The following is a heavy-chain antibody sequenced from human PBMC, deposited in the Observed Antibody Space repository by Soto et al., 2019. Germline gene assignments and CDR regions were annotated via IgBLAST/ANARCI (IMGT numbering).Heavy chain of an antibody. D-gene: IGHD1-1*01. V-gene: IGHV1-69*05. CDR1: GDTFSSFA. CDR3: ARDKDRQQLGGNYYYALDV. CDR2: IIPIFRTP. Sequence: QVQLVQSGAEVKKPGSSVKVSCKASGDTFSSFAISWVRQAPGQGLEWMGGIIPIFRTPNYAQKFQGRVTXTXDXXTSTAYMELRSLRSEDTAVYYCARDKDRQQLGGNYYYALDVWGQGTTVIVSS. J-gene: IGHJ6*02.